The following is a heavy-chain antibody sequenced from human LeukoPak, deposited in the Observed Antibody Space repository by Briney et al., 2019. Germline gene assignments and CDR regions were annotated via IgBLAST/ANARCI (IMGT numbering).Heavy chain of an antibody. CDR2: IYHSGST. CDR3: ARESIPFDAFDI. D-gene: IGHD2-21*01. J-gene: IGHJ3*02. CDR1: GGSISSYY. Sequence: PSETLSLTCTVSGGSISSYYWGWIRQPPGKGLEWIGYIYHSGSTYCNPSLKSRVTISVDRSKNQFSLKLSSVTAADTAVYYCARESIPFDAFDIWGQGTMVTVSS. V-gene: IGHV4-59*12.